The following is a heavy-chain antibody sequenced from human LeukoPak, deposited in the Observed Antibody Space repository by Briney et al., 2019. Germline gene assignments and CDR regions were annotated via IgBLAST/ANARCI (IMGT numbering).Heavy chain of an antibody. Sequence: SETLSLTCTVSGGSISSGGYSWSWIRQPPGKGLEWIGYIYHSGSTYYNPSLKSRVTISVDRSKNQFSLKLSSVTAADTAVYYCARHPTLRFLEWLLPSGYFDLWGRGTLVTVSS. D-gene: IGHD3-3*01. CDR1: GGSISSGGYS. J-gene: IGHJ2*01. V-gene: IGHV4-30-2*01. CDR3: ARHPTLRFLEWLLPSGYFDL. CDR2: IYHSGST.